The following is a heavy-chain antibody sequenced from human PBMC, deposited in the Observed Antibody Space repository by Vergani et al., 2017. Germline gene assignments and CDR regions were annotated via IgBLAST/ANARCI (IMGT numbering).Heavy chain of an antibody. J-gene: IGHJ4*02. D-gene: IGHD1-26*01. V-gene: IGHV4-31*03. Sequence: QVQLQESGPGLVKPSQTLSLTCTVSGCSISSGGYYWSWLRQHPWKGLEWIGYIYYSGSTYYNPSLKSRVTISVDTSKNQFSLKLSSVTAADTAVYYCARSYSGSYYGLLDYWGQGTLVTVSS. CDR3: ARSYSGSYYGLLDY. CDR2: IYYSGST. CDR1: GCSISSGGYY.